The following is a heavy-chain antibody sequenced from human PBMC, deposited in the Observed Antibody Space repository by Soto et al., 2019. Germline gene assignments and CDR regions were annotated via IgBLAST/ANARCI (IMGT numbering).Heavy chain of an antibody. CDR1: GYSFSTYD. CDR2: MNPSAGTT. J-gene: IGHJ5*02. CDR3: ARVPTIRITGTTTNWFDP. V-gene: IGHV1-8*02. D-gene: IGHD1-20*01. Sequence: ASVKVSCKASGYSFSTYDTNWVRQAPGQGLEWMGWMNPSAGTTGSAQKFQGRVTMTWDTSISTAYMELSSLTSEDTAVYYCARVPTIRITGTTTNWFDPWGQGTLVTVSS.